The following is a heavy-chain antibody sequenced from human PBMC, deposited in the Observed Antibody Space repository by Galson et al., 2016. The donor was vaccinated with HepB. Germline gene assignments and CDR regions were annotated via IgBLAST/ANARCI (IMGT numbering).Heavy chain of an antibody. J-gene: IGHJ6*04. CDR3: GRGQNSNSADDH. Sequence: SETLSLTCAVSGGSISTSFWSWIRQPPGKGLEWIGYIHYSGTPYYNPSLMSRVTISIDTSKTQFSLQLTSVTAADTAVYYCGRGQNSNSADDHWGKGTTVTVSS. CDR2: IHYSGTP. V-gene: IGHV4-59*01. D-gene: IGHD6-6*01. CDR1: GGSISTSF.